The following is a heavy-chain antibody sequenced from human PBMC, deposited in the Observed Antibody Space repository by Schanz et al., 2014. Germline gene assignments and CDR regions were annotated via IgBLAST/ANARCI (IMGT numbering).Heavy chain of an antibody. CDR3: AKYGGGYSYGFVEY. V-gene: IGHV3-33*06. Sequence: QVQLAESGGGVVQPGRSLRLSCAASGFAFNNYGMHWVRQAPGKGLEWVAIIWYDGNNKKYADSVKGRFTISRDNFKNTLYLQMKSLRAEDTAVYYCAKYGGGYSYGFVEYWGQGILVTVSS. D-gene: IGHD5-18*01. J-gene: IGHJ4*02. CDR1: GFAFNNYG. CDR2: IWYDGNNK.